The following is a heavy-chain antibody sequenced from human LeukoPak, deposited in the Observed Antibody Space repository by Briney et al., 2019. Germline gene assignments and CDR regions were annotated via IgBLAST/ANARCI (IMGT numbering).Heavy chain of an antibody. D-gene: IGHD6-13*01. J-gene: IGHJ5*02. CDR1: GYTFTDYY. V-gene: IGHV1-2*02. Sequence: ASVKVSCKAYGYTFTDYYMHWVRQAPGQGLEWMGWINPNSGDTKYAQKFQGRVTMTRDTSISTAYMELSRLRSDDTAVYYCAKEYSSSWFTWFDPWGQGTLVTVSS. CDR2: INPNSGDT. CDR3: AKEYSSSWFTWFDP.